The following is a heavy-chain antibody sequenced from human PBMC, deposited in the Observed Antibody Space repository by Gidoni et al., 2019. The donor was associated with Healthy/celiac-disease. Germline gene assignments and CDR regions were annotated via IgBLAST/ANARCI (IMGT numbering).Heavy chain of an antibody. CDR3: AKDRIDYIHLFFHAFYI. Sequence: EVQLLESGGGLVQPGGSMRLSCAASGFTFRRYAMSWVRQAPGKGVEWVSAISGSGGSTYYADSVKGRFTISRNNSNNTLYLQMNSLTAEDTGLYYYAKDRIDYIHLFFHAFYIYSQRTMVTVSS. CDR2: ISGSGGST. V-gene: IGHV3-23*01. CDR1: GFTFRRYA. D-gene: IGHD5-18*01. J-gene: IGHJ3*02.